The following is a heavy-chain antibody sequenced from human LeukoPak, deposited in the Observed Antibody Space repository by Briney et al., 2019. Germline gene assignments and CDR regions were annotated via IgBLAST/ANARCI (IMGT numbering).Heavy chain of an antibody. Sequence: GGSLRLSCVGSGFSFSDFAMSWVRQVPGEGLEWVSTISAGGGGTFYGDSVKGRFTISRDNSINTLHLEMSSLRVDDTATYYCAKAKFLRFALWGQGTPVSVSS. V-gene: IGHV3-23*01. CDR3: AKAKFLRFAL. J-gene: IGHJ5*02. D-gene: IGHD3-3*01. CDR1: GFSFSDFA. CDR2: ISAGGGGT.